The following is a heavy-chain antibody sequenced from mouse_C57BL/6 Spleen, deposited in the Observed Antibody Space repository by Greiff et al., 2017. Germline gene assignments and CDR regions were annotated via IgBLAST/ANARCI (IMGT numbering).Heavy chain of an antibody. V-gene: IGHV1-55*01. Sequence: VQLQQSGAELVKPGASVKMSCKASGYTFTSYWITWVKQRPGQGLEWIGDIYPGSGSTNYNEKFKSKATLTVDTSSSTAYLQLSSLTSEDSAVYYCARGKDYAMDYWGQGTSVTVSS. CDR3: ARGKDYAMDY. J-gene: IGHJ4*01. CDR1: GYTFTSYW. CDR2: IYPGSGST.